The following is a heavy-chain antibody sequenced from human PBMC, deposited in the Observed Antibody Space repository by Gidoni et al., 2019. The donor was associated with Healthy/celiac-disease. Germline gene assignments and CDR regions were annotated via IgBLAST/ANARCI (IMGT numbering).Heavy chain of an antibody. V-gene: IGHV1-69*01. D-gene: IGHD5-18*01. J-gene: IGHJ6*03. CDR2: IIPIFGTA. CDR3: ARDVGRSCDTAMADYYYYYMDV. Sequence: QVQLVQSGAEVKKPGSSVKVSCKASGGTFSSYAISWVRQAPGQGLEWMGGIIPIFGTANYAQKFQGRVTITADESTSKAYMELSSLRSEDTAVYYCARDVGRSCDTAMADYYYYYMDVWGKGTTVTVSS. CDR1: GGTFSSYA.